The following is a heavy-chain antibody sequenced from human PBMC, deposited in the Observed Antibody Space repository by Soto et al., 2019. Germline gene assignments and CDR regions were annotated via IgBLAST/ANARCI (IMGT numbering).Heavy chain of an antibody. CDR1: GFTFRSSW. V-gene: IGHV3-7*01. J-gene: IGHJ3*02. CDR3: ARDPSFGAFDI. Sequence: EVQLVESGGGLVQPGGSLSLSCEASGFTFRSSWMSWVRQAPGKGLEWVSYIKPDGSETYYVDSVRGRFTISRDNAKNSLYLQMNSQRAEDTALYYCARDPSFGAFDIWGQGTMVNVSA. D-gene: IGHD3-10*01. CDR2: IKPDGSET.